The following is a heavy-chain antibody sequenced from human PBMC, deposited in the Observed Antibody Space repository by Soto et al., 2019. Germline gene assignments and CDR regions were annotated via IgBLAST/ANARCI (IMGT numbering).Heavy chain of an antibody. CDR3: ARHTFGDTYLYYYYYGMDV. J-gene: IGHJ6*02. V-gene: IGHV5-51*01. CDR2: IYPGDSDT. CDR1: GYSFTSYW. Sequence: GESLKISCKGSGYSFTSYWIGWVRQMPGKGLEWMGIIYPGDSDTRYSPSFQGQVTISADKSISTAYLQWSSLKASDTAMYYCARHTFGDTYLYYYYYGMDVWGQGTTVTVSS. D-gene: IGHD3-3*01.